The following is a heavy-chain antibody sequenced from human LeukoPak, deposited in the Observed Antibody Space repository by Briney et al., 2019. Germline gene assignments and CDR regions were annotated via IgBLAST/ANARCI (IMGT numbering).Heavy chain of an antibody. J-gene: IGHJ2*01. CDR3: AKDRHYYDSSGYYYWNFDL. D-gene: IGHD3-22*01. V-gene: IGHV3-23*01. CDR1: GFTFSSYA. Sequence: GGSLRLSCAASGFTFSSYAMSWVRQAPGKGLEWVSAISGSGGSTYYADSVKGRFTIPRDNSKNTLYLQMNSLRAEDTAVYYCAKDRHYYDSSGYYYWNFDLWGRGTLVTVTS. CDR2: ISGSGGST.